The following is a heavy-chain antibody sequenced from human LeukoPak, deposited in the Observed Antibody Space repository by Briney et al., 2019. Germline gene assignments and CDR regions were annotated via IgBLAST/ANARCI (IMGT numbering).Heavy chain of an antibody. J-gene: IGHJ5*02. Sequence: SETLSLTCTVSGGSISSYYWRWIRQPPGKGLVWVGYIYYSGSTNYNPSLKSRVTISVDTSKNQFSLKLSSVTAADTAVYYCARVASYGENWFDPWGQGTLVTVSS. CDR3: ARVASYGENWFDP. CDR2: IYYSGST. D-gene: IGHD3-10*01. CDR1: GGSISSYY. V-gene: IGHV4-59*01.